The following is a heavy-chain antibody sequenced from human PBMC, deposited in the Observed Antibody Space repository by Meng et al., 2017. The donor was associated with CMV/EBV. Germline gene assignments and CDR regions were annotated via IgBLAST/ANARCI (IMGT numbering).Heavy chain of an antibody. D-gene: IGHD2-2*02. CDR3: ARGADIVVVPAAIRPIGYYYGMDV. Sequence: SETLSLTCTVSGGSISSYYWSWSRQPPGKGLEWIGYIYYSGSTNYNPSLKSRVTISVDTSKNQFSLKLSSVTAADTAVYYCARGADIVVVPAAIRPIGYYYGMDVWGQGTTVTVSS. V-gene: IGHV4-59*01. CDR1: GGSISSYY. CDR2: IYYSGST. J-gene: IGHJ6*02.